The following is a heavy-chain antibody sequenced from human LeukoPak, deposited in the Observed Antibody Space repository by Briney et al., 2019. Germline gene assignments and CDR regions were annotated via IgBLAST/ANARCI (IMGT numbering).Heavy chain of an antibody. Sequence: ASVKVSCKASGYTFTSYGISWVRQAPGQGLEWMGWISAYNGNTNYVQKLQGRVTMTTDTSTSTAYMELRSLRSDDTAVYYCARFSLSGRSGGFSGYYYYMDVWGKGTTVTISS. CDR3: ARFSLSGRSGGFSGYYYYMDV. CDR2: ISAYNGNT. CDR1: GYTFTSYG. D-gene: IGHD1-26*01. V-gene: IGHV1-18*01. J-gene: IGHJ6*03.